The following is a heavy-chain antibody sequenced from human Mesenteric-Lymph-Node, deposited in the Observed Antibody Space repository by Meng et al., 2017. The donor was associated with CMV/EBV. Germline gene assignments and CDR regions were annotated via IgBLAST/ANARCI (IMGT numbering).Heavy chain of an antibody. CDR1: GFTFSDYY. D-gene: IGHD3-10*01. Sequence: GESLKISCAASGFTFSDYYMSWIRQAPGKGLEWVSYNSSSGSTIYYADSVKGRFTISRDNAKNSLYLQMNSLRAEDTAVYYCARVGITMVRGVSATGVNYYYGMDVWGQGTTVTVSS. V-gene: IGHV3-11*01. CDR3: ARVGITMVRGVSATGVNYYYGMDV. CDR2: NSSSGSTI. J-gene: IGHJ6*02.